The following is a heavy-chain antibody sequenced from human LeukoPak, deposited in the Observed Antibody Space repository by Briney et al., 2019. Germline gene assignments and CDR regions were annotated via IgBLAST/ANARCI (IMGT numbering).Heavy chain of an antibody. V-gene: IGHV3-23*01. CDR1: GFTFSSYA. Sequence: PGGSLRLSCAASGFTFSSYAMSWVRQAPGKGLEWVSAISGSGGSTYYADSVKGRFTISRDNSKNTLYLQMNSLRAEDTAVYYCAKDSRYCGGDCYYLDAFDIWGQGTMVTVSS. D-gene: IGHD2-21*02. CDR3: AKDSRYCGGDCYYLDAFDI. J-gene: IGHJ3*02. CDR2: ISGSGGST.